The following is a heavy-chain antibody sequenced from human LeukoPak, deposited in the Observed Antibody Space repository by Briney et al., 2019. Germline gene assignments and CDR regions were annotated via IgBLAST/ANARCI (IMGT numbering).Heavy chain of an antibody. Sequence: GESLKISCKGSGYSFTSYWIGWVRQMPGKGLEWMGIIYPGDSDTRYSPSFQGQVTISADKSISTAYPQWSSLKASDTAMYYCASTTVTAREKYYFEYWGQGTLVTVSS. D-gene: IGHD4-17*01. CDR3: ASTTVTAREKYYFEY. CDR2: IYPGDSDT. V-gene: IGHV5-51*01. CDR1: GYSFTSYW. J-gene: IGHJ4*02.